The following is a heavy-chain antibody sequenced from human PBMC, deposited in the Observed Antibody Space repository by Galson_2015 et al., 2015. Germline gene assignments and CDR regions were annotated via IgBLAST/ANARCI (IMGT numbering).Heavy chain of an antibody. Sequence: TLSLTCTVSGGSISSGSYYWSWIRQPAGKGLEWIGRIYTSGSTNYSPSLKSRVTISVDTSKNQFSLKLSSVTAADTAVYYCARDSKPITMIKGFGDWFDPWGQGTLVTVSS. J-gene: IGHJ5*02. D-gene: IGHD3-22*01. CDR1: GGSISSGSYY. V-gene: IGHV4-61*02. CDR3: ARDSKPITMIKGFGDWFDP. CDR2: IYTSGST.